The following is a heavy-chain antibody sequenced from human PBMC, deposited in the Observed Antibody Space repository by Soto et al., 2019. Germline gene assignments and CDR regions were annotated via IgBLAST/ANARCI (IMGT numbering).Heavy chain of an antibody. CDR3: AGEVGATRTSWFDP. J-gene: IGHJ5*02. V-gene: IGHV1-18*01. D-gene: IGHD1-26*01. CDR2: ISAYNGNT. Sequence: ASVKVSCKASGYTFTSYGISWVRQAPGQGLEWMGWISAYNGNTNYAQKLQGRVTMTTDTSTSTAYMELRSLRSDDTAVYYCAGEVGATRTSWFDPWGQGTLVTVSS. CDR1: GYTFTSYG.